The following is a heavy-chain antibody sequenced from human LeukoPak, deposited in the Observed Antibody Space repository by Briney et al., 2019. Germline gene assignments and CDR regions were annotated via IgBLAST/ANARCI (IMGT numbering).Heavy chain of an antibody. Sequence: GESLKISCKGSGYSFTSYWIGWVRQTPGKGLEWMGIIYPGDSDTRYSPSFQGQVTISADKSISTAYLQWSSLKASDTAMYYCARQGESYSALVWDFDYWGQGTLVTVSS. J-gene: IGHJ4*02. CDR3: ARQGESYSALVWDFDY. CDR1: GYSFTSYW. CDR2: IYPGDSDT. V-gene: IGHV5-51*01. D-gene: IGHD3-16*01.